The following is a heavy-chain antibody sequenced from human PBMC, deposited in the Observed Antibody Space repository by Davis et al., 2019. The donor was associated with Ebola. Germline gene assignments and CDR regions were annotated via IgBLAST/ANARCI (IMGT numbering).Heavy chain of an antibody. Sequence: SETLSLPLTVSGGSISSSSYYWGWIRQPPVTGLEWIGYISYSGSTKYNPSLKSRVTIFVDTSRNQFSLKMTSLTAADTAFYLWARSTGDSGWYGFYFDPWGQGMMVTVSS. CDR2: ISYSGST. J-gene: IGHJ4*02. D-gene: IGHD6-19*01. CDR3: ARSTGDSGWYGFYFDP. V-gene: IGHV4-61*05. CDR1: GGSISSSSYY.